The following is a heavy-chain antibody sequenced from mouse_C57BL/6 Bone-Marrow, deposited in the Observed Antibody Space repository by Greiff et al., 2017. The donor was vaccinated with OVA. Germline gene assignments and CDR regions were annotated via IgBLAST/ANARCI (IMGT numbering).Heavy chain of an antibody. Sequence: QVQLQQPGAELVKPGASVKLSCKASGYTFTSYWMQWVKQRPGQGLEWIGEIDPSDSYTNYNQKFKGKATLTVDTSSSTAYMQLSSLTSEDSAVYYCARWGLYYDYDGGRDCWGQGTSVTVSS. CDR2: IDPSDSYT. D-gene: IGHD2-4*01. CDR1: GYTFTSYW. V-gene: IGHV1-50*01. J-gene: IGHJ4*01. CDR3: ARWGLYYDYDGGRDC.